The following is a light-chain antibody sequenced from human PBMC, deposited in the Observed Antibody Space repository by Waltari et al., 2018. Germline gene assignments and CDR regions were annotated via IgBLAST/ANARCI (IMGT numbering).Light chain of an antibody. J-gene: IGLJ3*02. Sequence: QSALTQPAPVYGSPGQSITISCTGTASDVAFYNYVPCYQQHPGKPPNVIIYDVSELPSAVSNRFSGSKSGNSAFLTISGLQAEDEADYYCNSYTGSSSWVFGGGTKLTV. CDR2: DVS. CDR3: NSYTGSSSWV. V-gene: IGLV2-14*03. CDR1: ASDVAFYNY.